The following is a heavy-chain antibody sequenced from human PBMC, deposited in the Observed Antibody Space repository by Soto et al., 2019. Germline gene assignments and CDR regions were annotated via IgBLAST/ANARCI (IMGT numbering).Heavy chain of an antibody. CDR3: ARGGRITIFGVVPIDY. CDR2: IIPILGIA. D-gene: IGHD3-3*01. Sequence: SVKVSCKASGGTFSSYTISWVRQAPGQGLEWMGRIIPILGIANYAQKFQGRVTMTRNTSTSTAYMELSSLRSEDTAVYYCARGGRITIFGVVPIDYWGQGTLVTVSS. CDR1: GGTFSSYT. J-gene: IGHJ4*02. V-gene: IGHV1-69*02.